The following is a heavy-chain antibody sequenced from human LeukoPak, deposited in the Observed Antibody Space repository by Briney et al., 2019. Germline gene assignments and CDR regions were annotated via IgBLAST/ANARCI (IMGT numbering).Heavy chain of an antibody. V-gene: IGHV3-7*01. CDR2: IKHDGSEK. D-gene: IGHD4-23*01. Sequence: PGGSLRLSCAASGFTFNNFCMSWVRQAPGKGLEWVANIKHDGSEKYYVDSVKGRFTISRDNAKNSLYLQMNSLRAEDTAVYYCAGDRGVVTPASGYWGQGTLVTVSS. J-gene: IGHJ4*02. CDR3: AGDRGVVTPASGY. CDR1: GFTFNNFC.